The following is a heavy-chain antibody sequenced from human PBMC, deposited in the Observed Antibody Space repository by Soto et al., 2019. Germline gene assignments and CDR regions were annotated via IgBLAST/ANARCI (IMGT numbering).Heavy chain of an antibody. V-gene: IGHV3-23*01. CDR1: GFTFSSYA. CDR3: AKGVGGNLDY. Sequence: VQLLESGGGLVQPGGSLRLSCAASGFTFSSYAMSWVRQAPGKGLEWVSGLSGSGGSTYFADSVKGRFTISRDNSTNTLYVQMNSLRAEDTAVYYCAKGVGGNLDYWGQGTLVTVSS. J-gene: IGHJ4*02. D-gene: IGHD3-16*01. CDR2: LSGSGGST.